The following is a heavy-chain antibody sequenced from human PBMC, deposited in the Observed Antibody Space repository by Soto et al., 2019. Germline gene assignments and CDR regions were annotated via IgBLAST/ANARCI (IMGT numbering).Heavy chain of an antibody. V-gene: IGHV1-69*13. Sequence: GASVKVSCKASGGTFSSYAISWVRQAPGQGLEWMGGIIPIFGTANYAQKFQGRVTITADESTSTAYMELSSLRSEDTAVYYCATPRSGGWHRIVGATTITYGMDVWGQGTTVTVSS. CDR1: GGTFSSYA. CDR2: IIPIFGTA. D-gene: IGHD1-26*01. CDR3: ATPRSGGWHRIVGATTITYGMDV. J-gene: IGHJ6*02.